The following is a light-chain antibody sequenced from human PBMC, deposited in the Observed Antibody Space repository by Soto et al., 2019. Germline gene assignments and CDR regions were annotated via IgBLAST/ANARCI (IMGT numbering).Light chain of an antibody. CDR3: QQYGSSPLT. J-gene: IGKJ4*01. Sequence: EIVLTQSPDTLALSPGERATLSCRASQSVSSSFLAWYHQKPGQAPRLLIYRASSRATGIPDRFTGSGSGTDFALTISRLEPEDGAVYYCQQYGSSPLTVGGGTKVQIK. CDR2: RAS. V-gene: IGKV3-20*01. CDR1: QSVSSSF.